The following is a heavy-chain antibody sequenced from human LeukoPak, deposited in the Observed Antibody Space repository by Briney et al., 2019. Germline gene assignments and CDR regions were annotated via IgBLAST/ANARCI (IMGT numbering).Heavy chain of an antibody. J-gene: IGHJ4*02. V-gene: IGHV1-18*01. CDR3: ARAPGELVGPPAKYFFDY. CDR2: ISVYNGDT. D-gene: IGHD1-26*01. Sequence: ASVKVSCKASGYTFTSYGISWLRQAPGQGLEWMGWISVYNGDTHYTPKVQGRVTVTTDTSTSTAYMELRSLRYDDTAVYYCARAPGELVGPPAKYFFDYWGQGTLVTVSS. CDR1: GYTFTSYG.